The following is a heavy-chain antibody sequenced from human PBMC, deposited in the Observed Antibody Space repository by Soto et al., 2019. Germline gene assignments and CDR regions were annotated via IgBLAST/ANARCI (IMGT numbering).Heavy chain of an antibody. V-gene: IGHV3-7*01. Sequence: EVQLVESGGGLVQPGGSLRLSCAASGFTFSSYWMSWVRQAPGKGLEWVANIKQDGSEKYYVDSVKGRFTISRDNAKNSLYLQMNCLRAEDTAVYYCARDIVVVPALNWFDPWGQGTLVTVSS. CDR1: GFTFSSYW. CDR2: IKQDGSEK. CDR3: ARDIVVVPALNWFDP. J-gene: IGHJ5*02. D-gene: IGHD2-2*01.